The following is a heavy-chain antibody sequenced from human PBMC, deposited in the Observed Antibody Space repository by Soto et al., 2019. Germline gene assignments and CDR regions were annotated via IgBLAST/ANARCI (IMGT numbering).Heavy chain of an antibody. CDR3: AKQTPGLSFDS. J-gene: IGHJ4*02. Sequence: PGGSLRLSCAASGFNFGRYGMHWVRQAPGKGLEWMAIIRFDGNDQYYADSVKGRFTVSRDNSKYTLYLEMNSLRAEDTAVYYCAKQTPGLSFDSWGQGTLVTVSS. V-gene: IGHV3-30*02. D-gene: IGHD2-15*01. CDR1: GFNFGRYG. CDR2: IRFDGNDQ.